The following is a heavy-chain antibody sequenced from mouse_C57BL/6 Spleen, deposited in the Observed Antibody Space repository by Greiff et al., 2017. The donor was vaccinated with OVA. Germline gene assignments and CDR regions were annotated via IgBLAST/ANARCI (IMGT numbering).Heavy chain of an antibody. J-gene: IGHJ2*01. CDR1: GFSLSTFGMG. V-gene: IGHV8-8*01. CDR3: ARDYCGSSYLDY. CDR2: IWWDDDK. Sequence: QVTLKESGPGILQPSQTLSLTCSFSGFSLSTFGMGVGWLRQPSGKGLEWLAHIWWDDDKYYNPALKSRLTISKATSKNQVFLKIANVDTADTATYYCARDYCGSSYLDYWGQGTTLTVSS. D-gene: IGHD1-1*01.